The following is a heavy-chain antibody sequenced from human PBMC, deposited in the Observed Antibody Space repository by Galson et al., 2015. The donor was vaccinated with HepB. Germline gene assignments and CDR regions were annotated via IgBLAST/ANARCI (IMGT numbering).Heavy chain of an antibody. V-gene: IGHV3-30*04. D-gene: IGHD2-15*01. CDR2: ISYDGSNK. CDR3: ARSDYSIDY. J-gene: IGHJ4*02. CDR1: GFTFSSYA. Sequence: SLRLSCAASGFTFSSYAMHWVRQAPGKGLEWVAVISYDGSNKYYADSVKGRFTISRDNSKNTLYLQMNSLRAEDTAVYYCARSDYSIDYWGQRTLVTVSS.